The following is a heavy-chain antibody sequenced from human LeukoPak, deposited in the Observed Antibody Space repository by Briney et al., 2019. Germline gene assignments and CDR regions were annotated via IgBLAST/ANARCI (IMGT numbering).Heavy chain of an antibody. J-gene: IGHJ4*02. CDR2: IYPGDSDT. V-gene: IGHV5-51*01. Sequence: GGALQISFKGSGYSFTSYWIGWVRPMPGKGLEWMGIIYPGDSDTRYSPSFQGQVTISADKSINTAYLQWSSLKASDTAIYYCARRGEAMDPFDYWGQGTLVTVSS. D-gene: IGHD5-18*01. CDR1: GYSFTSYW. CDR3: ARRGEAMDPFDY.